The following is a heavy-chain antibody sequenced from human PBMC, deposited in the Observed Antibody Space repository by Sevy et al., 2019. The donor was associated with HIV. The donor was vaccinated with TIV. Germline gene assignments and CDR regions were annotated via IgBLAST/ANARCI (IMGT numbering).Heavy chain of an antibody. CDR1: GGSISSYY. CDR3: ARTLDYGHSVDY. D-gene: IGHD4-17*01. CDR2: IYYSGST. Sequence: SETLSLTCTVSGGSISSYYWSWIRQPPGKGLEWIGYIYYSGSTNYNPSLKSRVTISVDTSKNQFSLKLSSVTAADTAVYYCARTLDYGHSVDYWGQGTLVTVSS. V-gene: IGHV4-59*13. J-gene: IGHJ4*02.